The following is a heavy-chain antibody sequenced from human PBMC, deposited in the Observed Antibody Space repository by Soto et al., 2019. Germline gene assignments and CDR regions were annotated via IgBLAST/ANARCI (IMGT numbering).Heavy chain of an antibody. Sequence: PSETLSLTCTVSGGSISSGGYYWSWIRQHPGKGLEWIGYIYYSGSTYYNPSLKSRVTISVDTSKNQFSLKLSSVTAADTAVYYCARDLGSYSSSPLVGMDVWGQGTTVTVSS. D-gene: IGHD6-6*01. CDR2: IYYSGST. V-gene: IGHV4-31*03. CDR3: ARDLGSYSSSPLVGMDV. CDR1: GGSISSGGYY. J-gene: IGHJ6*02.